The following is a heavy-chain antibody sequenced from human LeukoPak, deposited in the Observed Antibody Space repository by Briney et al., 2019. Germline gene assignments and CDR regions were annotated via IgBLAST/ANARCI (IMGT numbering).Heavy chain of an antibody. Sequence: PGGSLRLSCAVSGFTVSNNYMSWVRQAPGKGLEWVSDLYSGGSIYYADSVKGRFTISRNNSKNTLYLQMNSLRGEDAAVYYCARGGGSYYVADHWGQGILVTVSS. CDR3: ARGGGSYYVADH. CDR1: GFTVSNNY. CDR2: LYSGGSI. V-gene: IGHV3-53*01. D-gene: IGHD1-26*01. J-gene: IGHJ4*02.